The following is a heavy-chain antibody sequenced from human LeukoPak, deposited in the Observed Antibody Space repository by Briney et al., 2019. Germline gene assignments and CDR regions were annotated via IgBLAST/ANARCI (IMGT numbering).Heavy chain of an antibody. J-gene: IGHJ4*02. V-gene: IGHV4-59*01. CDR1: GGPIRSYY. CDR3: ARGGSGWLFDY. Sequence: SETLPLTCTVSGGPIRSYYWSWIRQPPGKGLEWMGYIYYSGSTNYNPSLKSRVTISVDTSKPQFPLDESSVTAAHTRVYFCARGGSGWLFDYWGQGTLVTVSS. CDR2: IYYSGST. D-gene: IGHD6-19*01.